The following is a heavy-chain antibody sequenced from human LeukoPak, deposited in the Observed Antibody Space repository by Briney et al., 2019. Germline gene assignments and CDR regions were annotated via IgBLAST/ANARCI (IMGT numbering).Heavy chain of an antibody. CDR3: ARDPGGYLDSI. CDR1: GGTFSNYA. CDR2: IIPIFGTA. D-gene: IGHD1-26*01. V-gene: IGHV1-69*13. J-gene: IGHJ4*02. Sequence: ASVKVSCKASGGTFSNYAISWVRQAPGQGLEWMGGIIPIFGTANYAQKFQGRVTITADESTSTAYMELSSLRSEDTAVYYCARDPGGYLDSIWGQGTLVTVSS.